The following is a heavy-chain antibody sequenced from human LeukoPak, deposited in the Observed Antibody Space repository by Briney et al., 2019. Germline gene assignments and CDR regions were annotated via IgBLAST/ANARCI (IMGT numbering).Heavy chain of an antibody. J-gene: IGHJ3*02. CDR1: GYTFTSYG. CDR2: IIPIFGTA. Sequence: SVKVSCKASGYTFTSYGISWVRQAPGQGLEWMGRIIPIFGTANYAQKFQGRVTITTDESTSTAYMELSSLRSEDTAVYYCARPAEVIDGDYYAFDIWGQGTMVTVSS. CDR3: ARPAEVIDGDYYAFDI. D-gene: IGHD4-17*01. V-gene: IGHV1-69*05.